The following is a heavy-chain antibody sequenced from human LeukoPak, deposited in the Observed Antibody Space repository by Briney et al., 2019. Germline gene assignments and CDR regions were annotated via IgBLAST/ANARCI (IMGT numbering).Heavy chain of an antibody. CDR1: GFRFNDYA. J-gene: IGHJ5*02. Sequence: PGRSLRLSCAASGFRFNDYAMHWVRQAPGKGLEWVAVISYDGSNKYYADSVKGRFTISRDNSKNTLYLQMNSLRAEDTAVYYCAKDRTRGYSSKQEKNNAPRPWFDPWGQETLVTVSS. CDR2: ISYDGSNK. CDR3: AKDRTRGYSSKQEKNNAPRPWFDP. D-gene: IGHD6-13*01. V-gene: IGHV3-30*18.